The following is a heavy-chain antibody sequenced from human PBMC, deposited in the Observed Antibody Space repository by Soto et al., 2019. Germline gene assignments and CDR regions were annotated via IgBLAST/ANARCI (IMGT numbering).Heavy chain of an antibody. Sequence: GASVKVSCKASGYTFTGYYMLWVRQAPGQGLEWRGWINPNSGGTNYAQKFQGRVTMTRDTSISTAYRELSRLRSDDTAVYYGARDRRFWSGSYGMDVWGQGTTVTVSS. CDR3: ARDRRFWSGSYGMDV. CDR1: GYTFTGYY. CDR2: INPNSGGT. J-gene: IGHJ6*02. D-gene: IGHD3-3*01. V-gene: IGHV1-2*02.